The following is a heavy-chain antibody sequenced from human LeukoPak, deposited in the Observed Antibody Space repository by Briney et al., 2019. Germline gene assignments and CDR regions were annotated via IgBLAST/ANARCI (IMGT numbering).Heavy chain of an antibody. CDR3: ARRHHFGFLDS. CDR1: GFTFSSHW. CDR2: IKQDGSEK. J-gene: IGHJ4*02. D-gene: IGHD3-10*01. V-gene: IGHV3-7*04. Sequence: PGGSLRLSCAASGFTFSSHWMTWVRQAPGKGLEWVANIKQDGSEKYHVDSVKGRFTISRDNAKNSVYLQMNSLRAEDTAVYYCARRHHFGFLDSWGQGTLVTVSS.